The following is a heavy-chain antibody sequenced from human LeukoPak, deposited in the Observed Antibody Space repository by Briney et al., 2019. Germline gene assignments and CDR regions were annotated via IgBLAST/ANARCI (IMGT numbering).Heavy chain of an antibody. V-gene: IGHV3-74*01. J-gene: IGHJ4*02. Sequence: GGSLRLSCAASGFTFSTYWMHWVRQTPGKGLVWVSRINSDESGTSYADSVKGRFTISRGNAKNTLYLQMNSLRAEDTAVYYCTRSTGNYYDSSAYYDYWGQGTLVTVSS. D-gene: IGHD3-22*01. CDR2: INSDESGT. CDR1: GFTFSTYW. CDR3: TRSTGNYYDSSAYYDY.